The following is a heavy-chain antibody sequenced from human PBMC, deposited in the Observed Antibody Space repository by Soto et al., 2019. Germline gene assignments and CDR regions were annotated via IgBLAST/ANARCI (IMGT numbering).Heavy chain of an antibody. J-gene: IGHJ6*03. Sequence: PGESLKISCKGSGYSFSTYWIGWVRQMPGKGLEWMGIIYPGDSDTRYSPSFQGQVIISADKSISTASLQWSSLKASDTAMYYCARVSGYGSPYYYYYMVVWGEGTTVTVSS. CDR3: ARVSGYGSPYYYYYMVV. D-gene: IGHD5-12*01. CDR1: GYSFSTYW. CDR2: IYPGDSDT. V-gene: IGHV5-51*01.